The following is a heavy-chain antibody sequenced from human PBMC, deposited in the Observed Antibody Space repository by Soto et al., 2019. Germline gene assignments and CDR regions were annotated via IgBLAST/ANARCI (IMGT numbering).Heavy chain of an antibody. CDR3: ARDQIGATGY. D-gene: IGHD1-26*01. Sequence: QVQLVESGGGVVQPGRSLRLSCAASGFTFSSYAMHWVRQAPGKGMEWVAVISYDGSNKYYADSVKGRFTISRDNSKNALYLQMNGLRAEDAAVYYCARDQIGATGYWGQGTLVTVSS. J-gene: IGHJ4*02. CDR2: ISYDGSNK. CDR1: GFTFSSYA. V-gene: IGHV3-30-3*01.